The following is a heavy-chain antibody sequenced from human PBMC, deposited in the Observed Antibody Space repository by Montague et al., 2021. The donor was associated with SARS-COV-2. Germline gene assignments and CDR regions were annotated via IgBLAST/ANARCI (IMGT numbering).Heavy chain of an antibody. CDR2: SGST. V-gene: IGHV4-30-4*01. J-gene: IGHJ4*02. D-gene: IGHD3-10*01. CDR3: ARDRGRYGSGSYPY. Sequence: SGSTYYNPSLKSRVTISVDTSKNQFSLKLSSVTATDTAVYYCARDRGRYGSGSYPYWGQGTLVTVSS.